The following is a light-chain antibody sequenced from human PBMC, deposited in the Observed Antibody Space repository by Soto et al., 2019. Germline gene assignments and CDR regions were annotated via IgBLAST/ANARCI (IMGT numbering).Light chain of an antibody. Sequence: DIQMTQSPSSLSAYVGDRVTITCRASQSISSYLNWYQQKPGKAPTLLIYTTSSLESGVPSRFSGSGSGTDFTLTISSLQPEDFATYFCQQSYSRPRTFGQGTKVEI. V-gene: IGKV1-39*01. CDR3: QQSYSRPRT. CDR2: TTS. CDR1: QSISSY. J-gene: IGKJ1*01.